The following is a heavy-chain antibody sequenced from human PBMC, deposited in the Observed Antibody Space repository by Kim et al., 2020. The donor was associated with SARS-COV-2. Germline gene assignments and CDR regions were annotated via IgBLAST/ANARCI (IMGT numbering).Heavy chain of an antibody. Sequence: GGSTYYADSVKGRFTISRDNSKNALYLQMNSLRAEDTAVYYCANQGGPDYWGQGTLVTVSS. J-gene: IGHJ4*02. V-gene: IGHV3-23*01. D-gene: IGHD3-16*01. CDR3: ANQGGPDY. CDR2: GGST.